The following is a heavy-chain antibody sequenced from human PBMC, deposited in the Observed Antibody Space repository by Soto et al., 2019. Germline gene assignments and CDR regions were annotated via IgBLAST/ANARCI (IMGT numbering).Heavy chain of an antibody. CDR1: GGSISSSSYY. J-gene: IGHJ5*02. CDR2: INHSGST. Sequence: PSETLSLTCTVSGGSISSSSYYWGWIRQPPGKGLEWIGEINHSGSTNYNPSLKSRVTISVDTSKNQFSLKLSSVTAADTAVYYCARGCSGIVVVPAASNWFDPWGQGTLVTVSS. D-gene: IGHD2-2*01. CDR3: ARGCSGIVVVPAASNWFDP. V-gene: IGHV4-39*07.